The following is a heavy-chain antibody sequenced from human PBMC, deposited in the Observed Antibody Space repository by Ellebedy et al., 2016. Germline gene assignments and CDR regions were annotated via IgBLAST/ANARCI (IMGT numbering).Heavy chain of an antibody. Sequence: GESLKISXAASGFSVSSNFMSWVRQAPGKGLEWVSVIYNSAATYYADSVKGRFTISRDNSKNTFYLQMKNLRADDTAVYYCAKGSENDYWGQGTLVTVSS. CDR2: IYNSAAT. J-gene: IGHJ4*02. V-gene: IGHV3-53*01. CDR3: AKGSENDY. CDR1: GFSVSSNF. D-gene: IGHD3-10*01.